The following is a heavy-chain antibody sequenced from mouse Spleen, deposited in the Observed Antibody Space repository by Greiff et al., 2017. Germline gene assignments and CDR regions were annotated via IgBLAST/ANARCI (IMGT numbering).Heavy chain of an antibody. J-gene: IGHJ2*01. Sequence: QVQLQQPGAELVRPGTSVKLSCKASGYTFTSYWMHWVKQRPGQGLEWIGVIDPSDSYTNYNQKFKGKATLTVDTSSSTAYMQLSSLTSEDSAVYYCARRLDRYFDYWGQGTTLTVSS. D-gene: IGHD1-2*01. V-gene: IGHV1-59*01. CDR1: GYTFTSYW. CDR3: ARRLDRYFDY. CDR2: IDPSDSYT.